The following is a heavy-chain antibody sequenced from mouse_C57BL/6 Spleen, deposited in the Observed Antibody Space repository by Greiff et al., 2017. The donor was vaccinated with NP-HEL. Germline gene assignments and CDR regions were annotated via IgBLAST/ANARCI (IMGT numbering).Heavy chain of an antibody. V-gene: IGHV1-61*01. Sequence: QVQLQQPGAELVRPGSSVKLSCKASGYTFTSYWMDWVKQRPGQGLEWIGNIYPSDSETHYNQKFKDKATLTVDKSSSTAYMQLSSLTSEDSAVYYCARERVYYGNSDYWGQGTTLTVSS. CDR3: ARERVYYGNSDY. CDR2: IYPSDSET. D-gene: IGHD2-1*01. CDR1: GYTFTSYW. J-gene: IGHJ2*01.